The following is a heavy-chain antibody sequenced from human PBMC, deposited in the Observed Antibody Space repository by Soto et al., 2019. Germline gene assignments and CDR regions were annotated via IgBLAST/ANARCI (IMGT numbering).Heavy chain of an antibody. CDR2: ISAYNGNT. D-gene: IGHD4-17*01. CDR3: ARDKGMTTDAFDI. J-gene: IGHJ3*02. V-gene: IGHV1-18*01. Sequence: GASVNVSCKASGYTNTIYGISWVRQAPGQGLEWMGWISAYNGNTNYAQKLQGRVTMTTDTSTSTAYMELRSLRSDDTAVYYCARDKGMTTDAFDIWGQGTMVTVSS. CDR1: GYTNTIYG.